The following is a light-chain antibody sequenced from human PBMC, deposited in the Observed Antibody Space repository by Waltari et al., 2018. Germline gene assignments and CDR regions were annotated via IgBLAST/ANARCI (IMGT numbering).Light chain of an antibody. Sequence: EIVMTQSPATPSVSPGERATLSCRASQSVSTTLAWYQQKPGQAPRLLIYGASTRATGIPARFSGSGSGTEFTLTISSLQSADFAIYYCQQFDNWSFGQGTKLEIK. V-gene: IGKV3-15*01. CDR2: GAS. CDR3: QQFDNWS. J-gene: IGKJ2*01. CDR1: QSVSTT.